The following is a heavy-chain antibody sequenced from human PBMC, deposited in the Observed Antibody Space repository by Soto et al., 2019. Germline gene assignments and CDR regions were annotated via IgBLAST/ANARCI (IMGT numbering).Heavy chain of an antibody. Sequence: EVQLVESGGGLVQPGVSLRLSCAASEFNVSRNYMNCVRQAPGKGPEWVSLISSTGGTKYADSVMGRFTISRDSSKNTLYLQMNRLRVEDTAVYYCALKTDSGGSGKCAYWGRGPMVTVSS. CDR1: EFNVSRNY. CDR2: ISSTGGT. D-gene: IGHD1-26*01. CDR3: ALKTDSGGSGKCAY. J-gene: IGHJ4*02. V-gene: IGHV3-66*01.